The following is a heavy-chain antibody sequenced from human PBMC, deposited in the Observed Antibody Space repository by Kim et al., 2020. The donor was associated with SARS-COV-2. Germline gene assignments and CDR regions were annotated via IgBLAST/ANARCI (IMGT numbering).Heavy chain of an antibody. CDR2: ISYDGSNK. J-gene: IGHJ3*02. V-gene: IGHV3-30*18. Sequence: GGSLRLSCAASGFTFSSYGMHWVRQAPGKGLEWVAVISYDGSNKYYADSVKGRFTISRDNSKNTLYLQMNSLRAEDTAVYYCAKVTRKWLEKAGAFDIWGQGTMLTVSS. CDR1: GFTFSSYG. CDR3: AKVTRKWLEKAGAFDI. D-gene: IGHD2-8*01.